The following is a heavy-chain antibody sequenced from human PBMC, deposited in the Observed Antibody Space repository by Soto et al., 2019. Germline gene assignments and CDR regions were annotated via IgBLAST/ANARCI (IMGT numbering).Heavy chain of an antibody. CDR2: FDPEDGET. CDR3: ARGAYCSGGSCYSNWSDP. D-gene: IGHD2-15*01. CDR1: GYTLTELS. Sequence: ASVKVSCKVSGYTLTELSMHWVRQAPGKGLEWMGGFDPEDGETIYAQKFQGRVTMTRNTSISTAYMELSSLRSEDTAAYYCARGAYCSGGSCYSNWSDPWGQGTLVTVSS. V-gene: IGHV1-24*01. J-gene: IGHJ5*02.